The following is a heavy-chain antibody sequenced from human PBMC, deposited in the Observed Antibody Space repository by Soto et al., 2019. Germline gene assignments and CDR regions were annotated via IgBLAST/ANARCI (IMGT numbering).Heavy chain of an antibody. D-gene: IGHD3-22*01. CDR2: IYYSGST. J-gene: IGHJ5*02. Sequence: SQTLSLTCTVSGGSISSYYWSWIRQPLGKGLEWIGYIYYSGSTNYNPSLKSRVTISVDTSKNQFSLKLSSVTAADTAVYYCARLGGYYQSLDTWGQGTLVTVSS. CDR3: ARLGGYYQSLDT. V-gene: IGHV4-59*08. CDR1: GGSISSYY.